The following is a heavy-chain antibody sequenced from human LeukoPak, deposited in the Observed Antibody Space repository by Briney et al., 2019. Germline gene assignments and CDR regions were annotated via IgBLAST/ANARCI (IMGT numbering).Heavy chain of an antibody. J-gene: IGHJ3*02. CDR1: GYSISSGYY. D-gene: IGHD3-3*01. CDR3: ARLSYDFWSGYDAFDI. V-gene: IGHV4-38-2*02. Sequence: SETLSLTCTVSGYSISSGYYWGWIRQPPGKGLEWIGNIYHSGRTYDNPSLKSRVTISVDTSKNQFSLKLTSVTAADTAVYYCARLSYDFWSGYDAFDIWGQGTMVTVSS. CDR2: IYHSGRT.